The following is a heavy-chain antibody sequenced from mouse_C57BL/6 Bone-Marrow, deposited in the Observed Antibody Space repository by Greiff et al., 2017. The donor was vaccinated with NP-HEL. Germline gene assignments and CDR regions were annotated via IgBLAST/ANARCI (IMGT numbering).Heavy chain of an antibody. CDR3: ARDRDYPSYAMDY. CDR1: GFTFSSYA. V-gene: IGHV5-4*01. J-gene: IGHJ4*01. Sequence: EVHLVESGGGLVKPGGSLKLSCAASGFTFSSYAMSWVRQTPEKRLEWVATISDGGSYTYYPDNVKGRFTISRDNAKNNLYLQMSHLKSEDTAMYYCARDRDYPSYAMDYWGQGTSVTVSS. D-gene: IGHD1-1*02. CDR2: ISDGGSYT.